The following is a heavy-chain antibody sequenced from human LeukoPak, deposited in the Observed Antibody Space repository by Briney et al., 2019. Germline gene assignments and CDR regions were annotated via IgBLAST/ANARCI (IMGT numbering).Heavy chain of an antibody. J-gene: IGHJ5*02. V-gene: IGHV3-9*01. CDR3: AKGYDFWSARGRFDP. Sequence: PGGSLRLSCAASGFTFDDYAMHWVRQAPGKGLEWVSGISWNRAYIGYADSVKGRFTISRDNAKNSLYLQMNSLRAEDTAVYYCAKGYDFWSARGRFDPWGQGTLVTVSS. D-gene: IGHD3-3*01. CDR1: GFTFDDYA. CDR2: ISWNRAYI.